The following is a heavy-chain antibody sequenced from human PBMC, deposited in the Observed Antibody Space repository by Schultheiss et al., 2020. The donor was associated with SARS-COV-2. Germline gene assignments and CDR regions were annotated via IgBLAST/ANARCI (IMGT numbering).Heavy chain of an antibody. D-gene: IGHD6-19*01. Sequence: SETLSLTCTVSGGSISSYYWSWIRQPPGKGLEWIGYIYYSGSTNYNPSLKSRVTISVDTSKNQFSLKLSSVTAADTAVYYCARAAVADTFDYWGQGTLVTVSS. J-gene: IGHJ4*02. CDR1: GGSISSYY. CDR2: IYYSGST. V-gene: IGHV4-59*01. CDR3: ARAAVADTFDY.